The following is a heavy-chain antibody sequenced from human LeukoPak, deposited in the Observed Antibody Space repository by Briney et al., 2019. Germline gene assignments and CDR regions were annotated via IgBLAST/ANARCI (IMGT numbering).Heavy chain of an antibody. Sequence: SETLSLTCTVSGGSISSGDYYWSWIRQPPGKGLEWIGYIYYSGSTYYNPSLKSRVTISVDTSKNQFSLKLSSVTAADTAVYYCARVVPAATFDYWGQGTLVTVSS. CDR3: ARVVPAATFDY. CDR2: IYYSGST. J-gene: IGHJ4*02. V-gene: IGHV4-30-4*08. CDR1: GGSISSGDYY. D-gene: IGHD2-2*01.